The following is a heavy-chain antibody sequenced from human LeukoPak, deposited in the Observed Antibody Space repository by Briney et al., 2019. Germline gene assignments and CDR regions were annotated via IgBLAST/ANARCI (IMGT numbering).Heavy chain of an antibody. V-gene: IGHV3-21*01. CDR2: ISSSSSYI. CDR3: ARVSGGAAPDY. Sequence: GGSLRLSCAASGFTFSSYAMNWVRQAPGKGLEWVSSISSSSSYIYYADSVKGRFTISRDNAKNSLYLQMNSLRAEDTAVYYCARVSGGAAPDYWGQGTLVTVSS. CDR1: GFTFSSYA. D-gene: IGHD6-6*01. J-gene: IGHJ4*02.